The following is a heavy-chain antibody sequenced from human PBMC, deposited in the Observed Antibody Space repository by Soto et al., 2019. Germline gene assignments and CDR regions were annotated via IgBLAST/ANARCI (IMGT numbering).Heavy chain of an antibody. J-gene: IGHJ6*02. D-gene: IGHD6-19*01. CDR2: ISCCGGTA. V-gene: IGHV3-23*01. Sequence: EVQLLESGGGLVRPGESLRLSCAASGFTFTKFAMSWVRQAPGEGLEWVSGISCCGGTASYADSVKGRFTIARDDSKNTLYLQMSSLRAEDTAVYCCVKDGSSGWPYYYGLDVWGQGTTVTVSS. CDR3: VKDGSSGWPYYYGLDV. CDR1: GFTFTKFA.